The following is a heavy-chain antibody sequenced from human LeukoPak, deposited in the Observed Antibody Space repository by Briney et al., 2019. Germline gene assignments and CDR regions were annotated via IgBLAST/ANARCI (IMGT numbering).Heavy chain of an antibody. CDR3: ARDIVVVPAAISLDY. Sequence: ASVKDSRKASGYTFTSYGISWVRQAPGQGLEGMGWISAYNGNKNYEQKLQGRVTMTTNTSTSTAYMELRSLRSDGTAVYYCARDIVVVPAAISLDYWGQGTLVTVSS. CDR2: ISAYNGNK. V-gene: IGHV1-18*01. J-gene: IGHJ4*02. D-gene: IGHD2-2*02. CDR1: GYTFTSYG.